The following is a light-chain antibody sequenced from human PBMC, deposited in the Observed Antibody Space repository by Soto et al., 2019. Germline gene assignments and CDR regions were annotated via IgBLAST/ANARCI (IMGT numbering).Light chain of an antibody. Sequence: EIVMTQSPATLSVSPGERATLSCRASQSISRYLAWYQQKPGQAPRLLIYDASIRATGIPARFRGGGSETDFTLTISSLAPEDFAIYYCQQRGTWPRVTFGGGTKVEIK. CDR1: QSISRY. V-gene: IGKV3-11*01. J-gene: IGKJ4*01. CDR3: QQRGTWPRVT. CDR2: DAS.